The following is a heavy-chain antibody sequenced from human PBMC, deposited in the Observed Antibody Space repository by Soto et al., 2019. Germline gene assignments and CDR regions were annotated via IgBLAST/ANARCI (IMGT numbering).Heavy chain of an antibody. CDR1: GGTFSTYT. J-gene: IGHJ4*02. CDR3: ASCPQNCITTSPCCLFFDY. CDR2: IIPMLDIT. V-gene: IGHV1-69*02. Sequence: GASVKVSCKASGGTFSTYTIIWVRQAPGQGLEWMGRIIPMLDITNTAQSFQGRVTLTRDTSASTAYMELSSLRSEDTAVYYCASCPQNCITTSPCCLFFDYWGQGTLVTVSS. D-gene: IGHD2-2*01.